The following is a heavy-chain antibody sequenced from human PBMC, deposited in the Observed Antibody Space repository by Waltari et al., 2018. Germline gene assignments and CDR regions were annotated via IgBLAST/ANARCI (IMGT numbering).Heavy chain of an antibody. CDR3: ARDAVVVVAAPWGMDV. CDR2: INHRGST. Sequence: QVQLQQWGAGLLKPSETLSLTCAVYGGSFSGYYWSWIRQPPGKGLEWIGEINHRGSTNYNPSLKSRVTRSVDTSKNQFSLKLSSVTAADTAVYYCARDAVVVVAAPWGMDVWGQGTTVTVSS. D-gene: IGHD2-15*01. CDR1: GGSFSGYY. V-gene: IGHV4-34*01. J-gene: IGHJ6*02.